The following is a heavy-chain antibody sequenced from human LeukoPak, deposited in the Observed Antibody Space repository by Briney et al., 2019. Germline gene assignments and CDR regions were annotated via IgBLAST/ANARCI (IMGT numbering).Heavy chain of an antibody. CDR2: IYYSGST. J-gene: IGHJ4*02. D-gene: IGHD3-3*01. V-gene: IGHV4-39*01. Sequence: SETLSLTCTVFGGSISSSSYYWGWIRQPPGKGLEWIGSIYYSGSTYYNPSLKSRVTISVDTSKNQFSLKLSSVTAADTAVYYCARLHDFWSGYNWGQGTLVTVSS. CDR3: ARLHDFWSGYN. CDR1: GGSISSSSYY.